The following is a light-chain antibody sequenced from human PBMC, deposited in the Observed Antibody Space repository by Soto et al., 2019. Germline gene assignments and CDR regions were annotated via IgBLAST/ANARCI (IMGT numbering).Light chain of an antibody. CDR2: EVS. CDR1: SSDVGSYNL. J-gene: IGLJ2*01. V-gene: IGLV2-23*02. CDR3: CSYAGSSTFEV. Sequence: QSALTQPASVSGSPGQSITISCTGTSSDVGSYNLVSWYPQHPGKAPKLMIYEVSKRPSGVSNRFSGSKSGNTASLTISGLQAEDAADYYCCSYAGSSTFEVFGGGTKLTVL.